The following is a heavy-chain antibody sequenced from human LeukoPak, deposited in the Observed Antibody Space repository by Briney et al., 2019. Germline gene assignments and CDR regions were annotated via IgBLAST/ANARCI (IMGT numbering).Heavy chain of an antibody. D-gene: IGHD3-10*01. CDR3: ARDRESGRFGDSYY. Sequence: GASVKVSCKASGYTFTNYYIHWVRQAPGQGLEWMGWIGVYNGNTYYAQTLQGRVTMATDTSTKTVYMELRSLRTDDTAVYYCARDRESGRFGDSYYWGEGTTVTVSS. J-gene: IGHJ6*04. CDR2: IGVYNGNT. V-gene: IGHV1-18*01. CDR1: GYTFTNYY.